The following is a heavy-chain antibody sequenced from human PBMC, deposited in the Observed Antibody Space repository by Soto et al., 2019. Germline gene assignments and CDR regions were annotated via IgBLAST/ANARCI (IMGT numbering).Heavy chain of an antibody. J-gene: IGHJ6*02. D-gene: IGHD6-13*01. CDR1: GFTFSSYA. V-gene: IGHV3-23*01. Sequence: PGGSLRLSCAASGFTFSSYAMSWVRQAPGKGLEWVSAISGSGGSTYYADSVKGRFTISRDNSKNTLYLQMNSLRAEDTAVYYCERDASRSWYLIYYYYYYGMDVWGQGNTVTVS. CDR2: ISGSGGST. CDR3: ERDASRSWYLIYYYYYYGMDV.